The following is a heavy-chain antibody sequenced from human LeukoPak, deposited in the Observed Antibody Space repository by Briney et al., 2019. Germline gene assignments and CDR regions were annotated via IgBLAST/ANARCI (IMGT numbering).Heavy chain of an antibody. Sequence: PSETLSLTCAVYGGSFSGYYWSWIRQPPGKGLEWIGEINHSGSTNYNPSLKSRVTISVDTSKNQFSLKLSSVTAADTAVCYCARGPPDDSSGYCPLGYWGQGTLVTVSS. CDR2: INHSGST. CDR3: ARGPPDDSSGYCPLGY. J-gene: IGHJ4*02. D-gene: IGHD3-22*01. CDR1: GGSFSGYY. V-gene: IGHV4-34*01.